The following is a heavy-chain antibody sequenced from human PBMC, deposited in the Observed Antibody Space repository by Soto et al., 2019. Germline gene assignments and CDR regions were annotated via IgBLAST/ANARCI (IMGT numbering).Heavy chain of an antibody. V-gene: IGHV3-11*01. CDR2: ISSTGSTV. Sequence: QVQLVESGGGLVKPGGSLRLSCAASGFSFNDYYMSWIRQAPGMGLEWLSYISSTGSTVYYADSVKGRFTISRDNAKKSLYLQMNSLRAEDTAVYYCARDSGSYYYSMDVWGQGTTVTVSS. CDR3: ARDSGSYYYSMDV. D-gene: IGHD1-26*01. J-gene: IGHJ6*03. CDR1: GFSFNDYY.